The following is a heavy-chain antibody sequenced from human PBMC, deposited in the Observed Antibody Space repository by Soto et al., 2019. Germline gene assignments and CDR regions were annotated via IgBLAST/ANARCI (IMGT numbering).Heavy chain of an antibody. CDR1: GFSLTTSGVG. CDR2: IYWDDDK. D-gene: IGHD3-3*01. J-gene: IGHJ4*02. V-gene: IGHV2-5*02. CDR3: AHRVLRTVFGLVTTTAIYFDF. Sequence: QITLNESGPTVVRPTEPLTLTCRFSGFSLTTSGVGVGWIRQSPGKAPEWLALIYWDDDKRYSASLKTRLTITKDTSKNQVVLTASDLDPTDTATYYCAHRVLRTVFGLVTTTAIYFDFWGQGTPVAVSS.